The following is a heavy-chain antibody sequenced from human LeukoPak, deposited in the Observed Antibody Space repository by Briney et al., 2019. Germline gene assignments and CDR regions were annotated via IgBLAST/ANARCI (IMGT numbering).Heavy chain of an antibody. CDR3: ARGRGYSYGYVDY. CDR2: ISYDGSNK. CDR1: GFTFSSYA. Sequence: PGRSLRLSRAASGFTFSSYAMHWVRQAPGKGLEWVAVISYDGSNKYYADSVKGRFTISRDNSKNTLYLQMNSLRAEDTAVYYCARGRGYSYGYVDYWGQGTLVTVSS. J-gene: IGHJ4*02. V-gene: IGHV3-30-3*01. D-gene: IGHD5-18*01.